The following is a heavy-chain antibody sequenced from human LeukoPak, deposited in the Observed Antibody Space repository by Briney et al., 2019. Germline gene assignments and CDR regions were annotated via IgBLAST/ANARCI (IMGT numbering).Heavy chain of an antibody. CDR1: GFTVSSNY. J-gene: IGHJ6*03. CDR3: AKVGDREYYYYYYMDV. CDR2: IYSGGST. D-gene: IGHD3-16*01. Sequence: GGSLRLSCAASGFTVSSNYMSWVRQAPGKGLEWVSVIYSGGSTYYADSVKGRFTISRDNSKNTLYLQMNSLRAEDTAVYYCAKVGDREYYYYYYMDVWGKGTTVTVSS. V-gene: IGHV3-66*01.